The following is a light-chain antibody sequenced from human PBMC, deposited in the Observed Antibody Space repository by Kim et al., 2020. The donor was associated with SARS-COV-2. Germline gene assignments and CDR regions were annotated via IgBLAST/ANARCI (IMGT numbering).Light chain of an antibody. Sequence: LAWSPGATVTPSCTSSQSVSYNLAWYQHKPGPAPRLLIYGASSRATVVPDRFSGSGSGTEFTLTISSLQSEDFAVYFCQHYYDWPHFGQGTKLEI. CDR3: QHYYDWPH. J-gene: IGKJ2*01. CDR2: GAS. V-gene: IGKV3-15*01. CDR1: QSVSYN.